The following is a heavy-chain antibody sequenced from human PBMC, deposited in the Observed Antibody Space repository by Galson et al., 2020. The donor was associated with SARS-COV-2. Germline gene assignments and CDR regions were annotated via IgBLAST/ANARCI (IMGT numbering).Heavy chain of an antibody. J-gene: IGHJ4*02. CDR2: ISYDGSNK. D-gene: IGHD5-12*01. CDR3: ARGGKVEMATICDY. V-gene: IGHV3-30*04. Sequence: GGSLRLSCAASGFTFSSYAMHWVRQAPGKGLEWVAVISYDGSNKYYADSVKGRFTISRDNSKNTLYLQMNSLRAEDTAVYYCARGGKVEMATICDYWGQGTLVTVSS. CDR1: GFTFSSYA.